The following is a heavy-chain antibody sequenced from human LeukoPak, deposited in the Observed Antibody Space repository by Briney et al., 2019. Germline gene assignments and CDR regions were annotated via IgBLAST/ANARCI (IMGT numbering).Heavy chain of an antibody. CDR2: ISSSSSFI. CDR1: GFTFSSYS. CDR3: ARDFDSDYDMGYLDY. Sequence: PGGSLRLSCAASGFTFSSYSMNWVRQAPGKGLEWVSSISSSSSFIYYADSVKGRFTISRDDAKNSPYLQMNSLRAEDTAVYYCARDFDSDYDMGYLDYWGQGTLVTVSS. J-gene: IGHJ4*02. V-gene: IGHV3-21*01. D-gene: IGHD5-12*01.